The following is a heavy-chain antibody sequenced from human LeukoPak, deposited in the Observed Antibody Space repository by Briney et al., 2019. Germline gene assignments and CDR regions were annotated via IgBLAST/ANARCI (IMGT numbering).Heavy chain of an antibody. J-gene: IGHJ3*02. Sequence: GESLKISCKGSGYSFTSYWIGWVRQMPGKGLEWMGIIYPGDSDTRYSPSFQGRVTISADKSISTAYLQWSSLKASDTAMYYCARLYYYDSSGPRASGAFDIWGQGTMVTVSS. V-gene: IGHV5-51*01. D-gene: IGHD3-22*01. CDR2: IYPGDSDT. CDR1: GYSFTSYW. CDR3: ARLYYYDSSGPRASGAFDI.